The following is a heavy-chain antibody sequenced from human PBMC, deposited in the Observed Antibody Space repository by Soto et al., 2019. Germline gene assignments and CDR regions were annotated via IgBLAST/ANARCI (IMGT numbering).Heavy chain of an antibody. J-gene: IGHJ6*03. D-gene: IGHD4-17*01. CDR1: GFTFSNAW. CDR2: IKSKTDGETT. Sequence: GGSLRLSCAASGFTFSNAWMSWVRQAPGKGLEWVGRIKSKTDGETTDYAAPVKGRFTISRDDSKNTLYLQMNSLKTEDTAVYYCTTVGVTTFVFHFQYYYYMDVRGKGTTVTVSS. V-gene: IGHV3-15*01. CDR3: TTVGVTTFVFHFQYYYYMDV.